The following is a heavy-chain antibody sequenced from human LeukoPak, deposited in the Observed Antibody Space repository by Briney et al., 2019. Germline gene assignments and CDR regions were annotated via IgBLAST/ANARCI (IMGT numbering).Heavy chain of an antibody. D-gene: IGHD5-18*01. CDR3: ARRGGTAMVTFDY. CDR2: IWYDGSNK. J-gene: IGHJ4*02. CDR1: GFTFSSYG. V-gene: IGHV3-33*01. Sequence: GGSLRLSCAASGFTFSSYGMHWVRQAPGKGLEWVAVIWYDGSNKYYADSVKGRFTISGDNSKNTLYLQMNSLRAEDTAVYYCARRGGTAMVTFDYWGQGTLVTVSS.